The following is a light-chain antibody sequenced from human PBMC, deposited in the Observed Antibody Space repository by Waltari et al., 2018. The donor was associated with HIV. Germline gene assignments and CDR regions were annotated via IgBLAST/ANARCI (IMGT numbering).Light chain of an antibody. CDR2: DVS. Sequence: QSALTQPRSVSGSPGPSVTISCTGTSSDVGDYNSVSWYQQHPGKAPKLMIYDVSKWPSGVPDRFSGSKSGNTASLTIYGLQAEDEADYYCCSYAGTYTYVFGTGTKVTVL. V-gene: IGLV2-11*01. CDR3: CSYAGTYTYV. J-gene: IGLJ1*01. CDR1: SSDVGDYNS.